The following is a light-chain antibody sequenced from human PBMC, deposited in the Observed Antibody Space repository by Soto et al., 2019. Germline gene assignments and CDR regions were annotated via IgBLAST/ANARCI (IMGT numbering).Light chain of an antibody. V-gene: IGLV2-14*03. Sequence: QSVLTQPASVSGSPGQSITISCTGTSSDVGGYNYVSWYQHHPGKAPKLMIYDVSNRPSGVSNRFSGSKSGNTASLTISGLQPEDEADYYCSSSTTSNTPQIVLGTGTKVTVL. CDR2: DVS. CDR1: SSDVGGYNY. J-gene: IGLJ1*01. CDR3: SSSTTSNTPQIV.